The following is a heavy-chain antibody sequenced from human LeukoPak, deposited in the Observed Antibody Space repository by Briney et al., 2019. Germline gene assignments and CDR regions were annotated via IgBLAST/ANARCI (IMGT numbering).Heavy chain of an antibody. Sequence: GRSLRLSCAAPGFTFSSYVMHWVRQAPGKGLEWVAVISSDGSSKYYADSVKGRFTISRDTSKNTLYLQMSSLRPEDSAVYSCARQSQYYFDCWGQGTLVTVSS. V-gene: IGHV3-30-3*01. J-gene: IGHJ4*02. D-gene: IGHD5-24*01. CDR3: ARQSQYYFDC. CDR1: GFTFSSYV. CDR2: ISSDGSSK.